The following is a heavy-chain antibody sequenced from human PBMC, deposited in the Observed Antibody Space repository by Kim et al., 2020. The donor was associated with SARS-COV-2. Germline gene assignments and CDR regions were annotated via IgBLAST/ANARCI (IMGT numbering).Heavy chain of an antibody. CDR3: ARDRGVMRGHNGFDP. CDR1: GGSISSSSYY. CDR2: IYYSGST. Sequence: SETLSLTCTVSGGSISSSSYYWGWIRQPPGKGLEWIGSIYYSGSTYYNPSLKSRVTISVDTSKNQFSLKLSSVTAADTAVYYCARDRGVMRGHNGFDPWGQGTLVTVSS. V-gene: IGHV4-39*07. D-gene: IGHD3-10*01. J-gene: IGHJ5*02.